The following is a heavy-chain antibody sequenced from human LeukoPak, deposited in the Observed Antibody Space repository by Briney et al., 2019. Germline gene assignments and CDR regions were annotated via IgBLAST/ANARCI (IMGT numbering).Heavy chain of an antibody. CDR1: LYTFSSYW. Sequence: GGSLRLSCAASLYTFSSYWMSWVRLAPGKGLEWVANIKGDGSEKWYADSVKGRFTISRDNAQNSVHLQMNSLRYEDTAVYHCARDEYRSRWLHPWGQGTLVTVSS. CDR2: IKGDGSEK. D-gene: IGHD5-24*01. V-gene: IGHV3-7*01. CDR3: ARDEYRSRWLHP. J-gene: IGHJ5*02.